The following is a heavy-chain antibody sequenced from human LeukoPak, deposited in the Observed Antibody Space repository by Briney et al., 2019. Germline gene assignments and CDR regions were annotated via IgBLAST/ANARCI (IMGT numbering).Heavy chain of an antibody. CDR1: GGSFSGYY. V-gene: IGHV4-34*01. CDR2: INHSGST. D-gene: IGHD6-13*01. CDR3: ARGREVAAGLRNGVDY. J-gene: IGHJ4*02. Sequence: SETLSLTCAVYGGSFSGYYWSWIRQPPGKGLEWIGEINHSGSTNYNPSLKSRVTISVDTSKNQFSLRLSSVTAADTAVYYCARGREVAAGLRNGVDYWGQGTLVTVSS.